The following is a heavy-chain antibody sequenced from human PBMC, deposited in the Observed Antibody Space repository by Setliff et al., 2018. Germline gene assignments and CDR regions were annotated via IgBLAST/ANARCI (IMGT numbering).Heavy chain of an antibody. Sequence: GGSLRLSCAASGFTFSNYYMHWVRQAPGKGLVWVSRITSDGSSTVYADSVEGRFTISRDNAKNTLYLQMNSLGAEDTAVYYCARDSYTSPDYWGQGTLVTVSS. V-gene: IGHV3-74*01. CDR1: GFTFSNYY. J-gene: IGHJ4*02. CDR2: ITSDGSST. D-gene: IGHD6-13*01. CDR3: ARDSYTSPDY.